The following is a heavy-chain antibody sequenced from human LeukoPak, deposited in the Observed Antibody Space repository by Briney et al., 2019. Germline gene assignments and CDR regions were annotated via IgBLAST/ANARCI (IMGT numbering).Heavy chain of an antibody. CDR3: VRDLGGRSGH. D-gene: IGHD1-26*01. CDR1: GFTFSSNW. J-gene: IGHJ4*02. CDR2: SNEDGSTT. Sequence: QPGGSLRLSCAASGFTFSSNWMHWVCQAPGKGLVWVSRSNEDGSTTNYADSVKGRFTISRDNAKNTLYLQMNSLTAEDTAVYYCVRDLGGRSGHWGQGTLVTVSS. V-gene: IGHV3-74*01.